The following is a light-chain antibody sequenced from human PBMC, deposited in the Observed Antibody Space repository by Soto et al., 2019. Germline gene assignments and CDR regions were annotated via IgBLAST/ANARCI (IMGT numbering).Light chain of an antibody. J-gene: IGKJ1*01. CDR3: QHYRT. V-gene: IGKV1-5*03. CDR2: KVS. Sequence: DIQMTQSPSTLSASVGDRVTITCRASQSISSWLAWYQQKPGKAPKLLIYKVSSLASGVPSRFSGSASGTEFTLTISSLQPNDFATYYCQHYRTFGQGTKVEVK. CDR1: QSISSW.